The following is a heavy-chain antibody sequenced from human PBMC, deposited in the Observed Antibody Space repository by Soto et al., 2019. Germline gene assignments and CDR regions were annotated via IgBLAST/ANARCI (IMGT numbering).Heavy chain of an antibody. J-gene: IGHJ4*02. CDR1: GFTFSSYG. Sequence: GGSLRLSCAASGFTFSSYGMQWVRQAPGKGLEWVAVISNDGSNKYYADSVKGRFTISRDNSKITLYLQMNSLRVEDTAVYYCAKEWVAGTLFYWGQGTRVTVSS. D-gene: IGHD6-13*01. CDR3: AKEWVAGTLFY. CDR2: ISNDGSNK. V-gene: IGHV3-30*18.